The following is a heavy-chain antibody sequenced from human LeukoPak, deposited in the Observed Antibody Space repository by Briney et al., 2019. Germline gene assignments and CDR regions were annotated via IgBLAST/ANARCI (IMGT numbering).Heavy chain of an antibody. CDR2: ISHTSEYT. J-gene: IGHJ4*02. V-gene: IGHV3-23*01. CDR1: GFTFSSYT. D-gene: IGHD3-10*01. CDR3: AKGSSAGRPYYFDY. Sequence: HPGGSLRLSCAASGFTFSSYTMSWVRQAPGKGLEWVSAISHTSEYTYHADSVKGRFTISRDNSKNTLYLQMNSLRAEDTAMYYCAKGSSAGRPYYFDYWGQGTLVTVSS.